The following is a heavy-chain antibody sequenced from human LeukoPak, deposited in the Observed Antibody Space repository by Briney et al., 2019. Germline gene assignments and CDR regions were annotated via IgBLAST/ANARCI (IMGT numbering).Heavy chain of an antibody. CDR3: AKGGSNNWSFDN. CDR1: GLTFSNYG. J-gene: IGHJ4*02. D-gene: IGHD1-1*01. V-gene: IGHV3-30*02. CDR2: IRYDGRNK. Sequence: GGSLRLSCAAAGLTFSNYGMHWVRQAPGKGLQWVAYIRYDGRNKYSADSVKGRFTIYRDNSMSTLYLQMNSLRPEDTAVYYCAKGGSNNWSFDNWGQGNLLTVSS.